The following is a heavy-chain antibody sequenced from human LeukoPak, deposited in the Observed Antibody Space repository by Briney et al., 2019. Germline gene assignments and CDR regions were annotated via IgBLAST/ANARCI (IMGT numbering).Heavy chain of an antibody. CDR2: IYYSGST. Sequence: PSETRSFTCTVSGDSISSSSYYGGWIRQPPGKGLDWIGSIYYSGSTHYNPSLKSRVTISVDTSKNHFSLKLTSVTAADTAVYYCARNVRYYGSGSYFDYWGQGTLVTVSS. CDR3: ARNVRYYGSGSYFDY. D-gene: IGHD3-10*01. J-gene: IGHJ4*02. V-gene: IGHV4-39*02. CDR1: GDSISSSSYY.